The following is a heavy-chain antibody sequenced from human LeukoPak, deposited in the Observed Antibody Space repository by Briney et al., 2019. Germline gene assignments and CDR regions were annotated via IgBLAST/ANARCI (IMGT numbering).Heavy chain of an antibody. Sequence: VASVKVSCKASGYTFTGYAMHWVRQAPGQRLEWMGWINAGNGNTKYSQKFQGRVTITRDTSASTAYMELSSLRSEDTAVYYCASGRAYSYGFSKVDYWGQGTLVTVSS. CDR2: INAGNGNT. CDR3: ASGRAYSYGFSKVDY. D-gene: IGHD5-18*01. V-gene: IGHV1-3*01. CDR1: GYTFTGYA. J-gene: IGHJ4*02.